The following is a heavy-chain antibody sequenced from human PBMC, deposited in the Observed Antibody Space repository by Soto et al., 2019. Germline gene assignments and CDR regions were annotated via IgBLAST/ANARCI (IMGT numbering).Heavy chain of an antibody. CDR3: ARAGAVRGVISVYYFDY. D-gene: IGHD3-10*01. CDR1: GGSISSYY. CDR2: IYYSGST. V-gene: IGHV4-59*01. J-gene: IGHJ4*02. Sequence: SETLSLTCTVSGGSISSYYWSWIRQPPGKGLEWIGYIYYSGSTNYNPSLKSRVTISVDTSKNQFSLKLSSVTAADTAVYYCARAGAVRGVISVYYFDYWGQGTLVTVSS.